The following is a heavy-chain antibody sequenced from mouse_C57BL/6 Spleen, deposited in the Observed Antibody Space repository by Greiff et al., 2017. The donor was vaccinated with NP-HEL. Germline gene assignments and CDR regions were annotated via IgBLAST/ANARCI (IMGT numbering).Heavy chain of an antibody. CDR3: ARLWAEGFDY. CDR2: IDPSDSYT. V-gene: IGHV1-69*01. J-gene: IGHJ2*01. Sequence: QVQLQQPGAELVMPGASVKLSCKASGYTFTSYWMHWVKQRPGQGLEWIGEIDPSDSYTNYNQKFKGKSTLTVDKSSSTAYMQLSSLTSEDSAVYYCARLWAEGFDYWGQGTTLTVSS. CDR1: GYTFTSYW. D-gene: IGHD4-1*01.